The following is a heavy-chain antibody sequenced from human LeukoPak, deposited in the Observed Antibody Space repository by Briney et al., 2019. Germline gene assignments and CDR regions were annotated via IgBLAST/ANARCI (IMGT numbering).Heavy chain of an antibody. CDR2: MNTNSGNT. V-gene: IGHV1-8*01. CDR3: ARGSHGYDSSFDY. J-gene: IGHJ4*02. D-gene: IGHD5-12*01. Sequence: ASVKASCKASGSIFTSYDINLVRQATGQGLECMGWMNTNSGNTGYAQKFQGRVTMTRNTSISTAYMELSSLRSEDTAVYYCARGSHGYDSSFDYWGQGTLVTVSS. CDR1: GSIFTSYD.